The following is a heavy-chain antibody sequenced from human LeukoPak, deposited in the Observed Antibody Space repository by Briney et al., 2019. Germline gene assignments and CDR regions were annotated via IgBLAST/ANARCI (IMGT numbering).Heavy chain of an antibody. D-gene: IGHD2-8*02. Sequence: GGSLRLSCEASGFSFSSYWMSWVRQAPGKGLECVANIKQDGSEKYYVDSVKGRFTISRDNAKNSLYLQMNSLRAEDTAVYYCARDTAGNDYWGQGTLVTVSS. J-gene: IGHJ4*02. CDR1: GFSFSSYW. CDR3: ARDTAGNDY. V-gene: IGHV3-7*01. CDR2: IKQDGSEK.